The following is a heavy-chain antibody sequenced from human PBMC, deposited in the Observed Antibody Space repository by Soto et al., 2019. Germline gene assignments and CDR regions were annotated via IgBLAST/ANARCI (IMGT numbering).Heavy chain of an antibody. CDR2: IWYDGSNK. J-gene: IGHJ4*02. CDR3: VRSGDNYNLLDY. V-gene: IGHV3-33*01. Sequence: GGSLRLSCAASGFTFSSYGMHWVRQAPGKGLEWVAVIWYDGSNKYYADSVKGRFTISRDNAKNSLYLQINSLRGDDTATYFCVRSGDNYNLLDYWGQGTPVTVSS. CDR1: GFTFSSYG. D-gene: IGHD1-1*01.